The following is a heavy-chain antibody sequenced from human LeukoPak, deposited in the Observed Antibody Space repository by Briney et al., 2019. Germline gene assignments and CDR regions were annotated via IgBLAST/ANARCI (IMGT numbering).Heavy chain of an antibody. V-gene: IGHV3-9*01. CDR2: ITWNRDNI. D-gene: IGHD3-22*01. Sequence: GGSLRLSCAASGFTFDDYAMHWVRQAPGKGLEWVSGITWNRDNIGYGDSVKGRFTISRDNVKNVLYLQMTSLRPEDTALYYCAKDLSSAITSALVLDVWGQGTTVIVSS. CDR1: GFTFDDYA. J-gene: IGHJ6*02. CDR3: AKDLSSAITSALVLDV.